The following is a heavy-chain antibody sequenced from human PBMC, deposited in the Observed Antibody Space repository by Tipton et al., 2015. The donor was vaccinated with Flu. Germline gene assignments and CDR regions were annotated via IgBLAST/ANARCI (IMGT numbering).Heavy chain of an antibody. CDR3: AREWGDAFDI. Sequence: TLSLTCTVFGGSIGSSTYYWGWIRQPPGKGLEWIGSLYDSGITYYNPSLKSRVTISLDTSKNQFSLKLISVTAADTAVYYCAREWGDAFDIWGQGTMVTVSS. J-gene: IGHJ3*02. V-gene: IGHV4-39*07. CDR1: GGSIGSSTYY. D-gene: IGHD3-16*01. CDR2: LYDSGIT.